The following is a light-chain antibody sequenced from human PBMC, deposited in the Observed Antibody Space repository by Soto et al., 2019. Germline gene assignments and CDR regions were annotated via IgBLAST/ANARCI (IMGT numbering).Light chain of an antibody. J-gene: IGLJ1*01. CDR3: CSSAPESTYV. V-gene: IGLV1-40*01. CDR2: GNR. CDR1: SSNIGAGYD. Sequence: QLVLTQPPSVSGAPGQRVTISCTGTSSNIGAGYDVHWYQQFPGTAPKLLIYGNRNRPSGVPDRFSGSKSGNAASLTISGLQADDEADYFCCSSAPESTYVFGTGTKVTVL.